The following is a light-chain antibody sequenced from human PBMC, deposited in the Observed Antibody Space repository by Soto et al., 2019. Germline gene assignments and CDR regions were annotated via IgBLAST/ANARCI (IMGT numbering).Light chain of an antibody. CDR3: QQSYSTPRT. J-gene: IGKJ1*01. CDR1: QSISSY. CDR2: AAS. Sequence: DIQMTQSPSSLSASVGDRVTSTCRASQSISSYLNWYQQKPGKAPNLLIYAASSLQSGVPSRFSGSGSGTDFTLTITSLHPEDFATYYCQQSYSTPRTFGQGTKVEIK. V-gene: IGKV1-39*01.